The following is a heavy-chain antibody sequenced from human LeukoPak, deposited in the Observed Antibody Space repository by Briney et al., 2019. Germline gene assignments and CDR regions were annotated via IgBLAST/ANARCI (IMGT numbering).Heavy chain of an antibody. CDR1: KFPLSGYA. CDR3: AKGPSSAWSSFDS. D-gene: IGHD6-19*01. V-gene: IGHV3-23*01. Sequence: GGSLRLSCAASKFPLSGYAMSWVRQAPGKGLEWVSGISGGDGYTYYADSVKGLFTISRDSSTNTLYLQMNSLRVEDTAVYFCAKGPSSAWSSFDSWGQGTLVTVSS. J-gene: IGHJ4*02. CDR2: ISGGDGYT.